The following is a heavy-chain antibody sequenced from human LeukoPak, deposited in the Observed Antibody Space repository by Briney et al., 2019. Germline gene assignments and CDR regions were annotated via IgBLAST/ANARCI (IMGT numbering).Heavy chain of an antibody. V-gene: IGHV1-18*01. J-gene: IGHJ4*02. D-gene: IGHD6-13*01. CDR2: INVYNDDT. Sequence: RASVKVSCKTSGYTFTSYHINWVRQAPGQGLEWMGWINVYNDDTNYAQKLQGRVTVTTDTSTSTAYMELRSLRSDDTAVYYCARDIAAAGPVFDYWGQGALVTVSS. CDR1: GYTFTSYH. CDR3: ARDIAAAGPVFDY.